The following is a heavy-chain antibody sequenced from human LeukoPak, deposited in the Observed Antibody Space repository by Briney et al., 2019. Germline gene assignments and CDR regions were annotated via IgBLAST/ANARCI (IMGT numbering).Heavy chain of an antibody. CDR1: GGSVRSGSFY. V-gene: IGHV4-61*03. CDR3: VKVRRIPNSLGWFDP. D-gene: IGHD4-23*01. Sequence: KSSETLSLTCTVSGGSVRSGSFYWNWIRQPPGKGLEWIGYMHSSGSTSYNPSLKSRVTISVDTSKNHLSLKVTSVTAADTAVYYCVKVRRIPNSLGWFDPWGQGTQVIVSS. J-gene: IGHJ5*02. CDR2: MHSSGST.